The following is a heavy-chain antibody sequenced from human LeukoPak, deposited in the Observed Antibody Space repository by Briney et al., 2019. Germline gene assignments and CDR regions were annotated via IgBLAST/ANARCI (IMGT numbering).Heavy chain of an antibody. V-gene: IGHV3-21*01. CDR3: ARDPYSGSYGGYYHYYMDV. J-gene: IGHJ6*03. CDR2: ITSSGSYM. Sequence: GGSLRLSCAASGFSFSSYNMNWARQAPGKGPEWVSSITSSGSYMFYADSVKGRFTISRDNAEYSLYLQMNSLRVEDTAVYFCARDPYSGSYGGYYHYYMDVWGKGTTVTVSS. D-gene: IGHD1-26*01. CDR1: GFSFSSYN.